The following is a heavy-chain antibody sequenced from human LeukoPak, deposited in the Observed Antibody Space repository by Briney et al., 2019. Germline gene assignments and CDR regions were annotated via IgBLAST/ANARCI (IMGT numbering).Heavy chain of an antibody. CDR1: GFTFSSYW. D-gene: IGHD1-26*01. CDR2: IKQDGSEK. CDR3: AKDWGQRGVGASLGH. Sequence: GGSLRLSCAASGFTFSSYWMSWVRQAPGKGLEWVANIKQDGSEKYYVDSVKGRFTISRDNSKNAVDLQLNSLRDEDTAVYYCAKDWGQRGVGASLGHWGQGTLVIVSS. V-gene: IGHV3-7*01. J-gene: IGHJ4*02.